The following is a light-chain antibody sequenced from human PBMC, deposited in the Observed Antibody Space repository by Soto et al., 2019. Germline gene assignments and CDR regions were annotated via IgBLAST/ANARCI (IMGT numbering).Light chain of an antibody. J-gene: IGKJ1*01. V-gene: IGKV3-15*01. CDR2: DAS. Sequence: EIVMTQSPATLSVSPGESATLSCRVSQRISRNLAWYQQKPGKAPRLLIYDASTRATAIPARFSGSGSETEFTLTISSLQSEDSAVYYCQQYNNWPPWTFGQGTKVDIK. CDR3: QQYNNWPPWT. CDR1: QRISRN.